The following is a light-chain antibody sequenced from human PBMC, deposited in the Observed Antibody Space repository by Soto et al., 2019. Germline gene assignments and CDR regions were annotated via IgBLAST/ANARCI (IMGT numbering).Light chain of an antibody. V-gene: IGLV1-40*01. CDR2: GNS. CDR3: QSYDSSLSGWV. CDR1: SSNIGAGYD. Sequence: QSVLTQPPSVSGAPGQRVTISCTGSSSNIGAGYDEHWYQQLPGTAPKLLIYGNSNRPSGVPDRFSGSKSGTSASLAITGLQVEDEADYYCQSYDSSLSGWVFGGGTKLTVL. J-gene: IGLJ3*02.